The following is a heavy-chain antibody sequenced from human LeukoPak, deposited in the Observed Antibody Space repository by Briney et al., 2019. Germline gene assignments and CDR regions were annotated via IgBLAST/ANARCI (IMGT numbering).Heavy chain of an antibody. Sequence: SETLSLTCAVYGGSFSGDYWSWIRQPPGKGLEWIGEINHSGSTNYNPSLKSRVTISVDTSKNQFSLKLSSVTAADTAVYYCARGVGPTTAQSTFDYWGQGALVTVSS. CDR3: ARGVGPTTAQSTFDY. D-gene: IGHD1-26*01. CDR1: GGSFSGDY. J-gene: IGHJ4*02. CDR2: INHSGST. V-gene: IGHV4-34*01.